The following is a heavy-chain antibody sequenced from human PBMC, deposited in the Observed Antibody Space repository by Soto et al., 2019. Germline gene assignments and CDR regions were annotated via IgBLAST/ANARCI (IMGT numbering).Heavy chain of an antibody. V-gene: IGHV4-59*01. CDR3: ARVRDYDFWSGYYTPENSMDV. J-gene: IGHJ6*02. CDR1: GGSISSYY. CDR2: IYYSGST. Sequence: SETLSLTCTVSGGSISSYYWSWIRQPPGKGLEWIGYIYYSGSTNYNPSLKSRVTISVDTSKNQFSLKLSSVTAADTAVYYCARVRDYDFWSGYYTPENSMDVWGQGTTVTVSS. D-gene: IGHD3-3*01.